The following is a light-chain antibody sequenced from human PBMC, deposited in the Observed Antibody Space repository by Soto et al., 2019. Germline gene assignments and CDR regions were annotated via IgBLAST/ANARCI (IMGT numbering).Light chain of an antibody. V-gene: IGKV4-1*01. J-gene: IGKJ1*01. Sequence: IVMTQSPDSLAVSLGERATINCKSSQSVLYSSNTKNYLAWYQQKPGQSPKLLISWAATRESGVPARFSGSGSGTDFTLTISSLQAEDVAVYYCQQFHSTPKTFGQGTKVEIK. CDR1: QSVLYSSNTKNY. CDR3: QQFHSTPKT. CDR2: WAA.